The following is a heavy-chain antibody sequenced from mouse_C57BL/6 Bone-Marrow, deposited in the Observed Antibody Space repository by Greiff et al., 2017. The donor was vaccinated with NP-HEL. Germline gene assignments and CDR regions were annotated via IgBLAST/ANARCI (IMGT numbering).Heavy chain of an antibody. CDR2: IYPRSGNT. V-gene: IGHV1-81*01. D-gene: IGHD2-3*01. CDR1: GYTSTSYG. J-gene: IGHJ1*03. Sequence: VQLQQSGAELARPGASVKLSCKASGYTSTSYGISWVKQRTGQGLEWIGEIYPRSGNTYYNEKFKGKATLTADKSSSTAYMELRSLTSEDSAVYFCARAGYYYWYFDVWGTGTTVTVAS. CDR3: ARAGYYYWYFDV.